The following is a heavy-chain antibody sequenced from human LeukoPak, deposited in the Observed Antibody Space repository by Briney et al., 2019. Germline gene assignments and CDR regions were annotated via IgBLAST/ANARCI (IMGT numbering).Heavy chain of an antibody. CDR1: GYTFTNYG. CDR3: ARALTDYDFWSGQTYYFDY. J-gene: IGHJ4*02. CDR2: INPNSGGT. Sequence: KVSCKASGYTFTNYGISWVRQAPGQGLEWMGRINPNSGGTNYAQKFQGRVTMTRDTSISTAYMELSRLRSDDTAVYYCARALTDYDFWSGQTYYFDYWGQGTLVTVSS. D-gene: IGHD3-3*01. V-gene: IGHV1-2*06.